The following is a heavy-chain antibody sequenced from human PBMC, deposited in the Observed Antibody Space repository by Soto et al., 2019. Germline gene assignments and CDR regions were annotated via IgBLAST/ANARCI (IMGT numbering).Heavy chain of an antibody. D-gene: IGHD6-25*01. J-gene: IGHJ4*02. CDR1: GFTFSNCW. V-gene: IGHV3-7*01. CDR3: AREKRANGYFDY. CDR2: INQDGSEK. Sequence: EVQLVESGGGLVQPGGSLRLSCEASGFTFSNCWMSWVRQAPGKGLEWVANINQDGSEKYFVGSVNGRFTISRDNAKNSLFLQVNSLRAEDTAVYYCAREKRANGYFDYWGQGTLVTVSS.